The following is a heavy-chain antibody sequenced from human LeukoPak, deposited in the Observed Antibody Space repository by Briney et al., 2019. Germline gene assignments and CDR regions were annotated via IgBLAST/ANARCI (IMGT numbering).Heavy chain of an antibody. V-gene: IGHV3-7*01. CDR3: GRDYLGN. CDR2: TNQDGSEK. Sequence: GGSLRLSCAASGINFNNYWMNWVRQSPGKGLEWVANTNQDGSEKYYVDSVKGRFTISRDNAKNSLYLQMNSLRAEDTAVYYCGRDYLGNWGQGTLVTVSS. J-gene: IGHJ4*02. CDR1: GINFNNYW. D-gene: IGHD7-27*01.